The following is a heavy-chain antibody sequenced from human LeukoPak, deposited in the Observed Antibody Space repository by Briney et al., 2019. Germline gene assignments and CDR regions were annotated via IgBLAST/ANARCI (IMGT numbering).Heavy chain of an antibody. CDR1: GFTFSSYS. J-gene: IGHJ4*02. CDR2: ISSSSSYI. CDR3: ARFIAAPYYFDY. D-gene: IGHD6-13*01. Sequence: GRSLRLSCAASGFTFSSYSMNWVRQAPGKGLEWVSSISSSSSYIYYADSVKGRFTISRDNAKNSLYLQMNSLRAEDTAVYYCARFIAAPYYFDYWGRGTLVTVSS. V-gene: IGHV3-21*01.